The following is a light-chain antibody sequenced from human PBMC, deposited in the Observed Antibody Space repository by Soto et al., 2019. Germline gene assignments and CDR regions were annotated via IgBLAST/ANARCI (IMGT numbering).Light chain of an antibody. CDR1: QSIGTY. CDR3: QQSYSAPRT. V-gene: IGKV1-39*01. J-gene: IGKJ2*01. CDR2: GAS. Sequence: DIQMTQSPSSLPASVGDRISITCRASQSIGTYLSWYQQKPGKAPKLLIYGASNLQSGVPSRFSGGGSETGFTLTISSLQPEDFATYYCQQSYSAPRTFGQGTKVDIK.